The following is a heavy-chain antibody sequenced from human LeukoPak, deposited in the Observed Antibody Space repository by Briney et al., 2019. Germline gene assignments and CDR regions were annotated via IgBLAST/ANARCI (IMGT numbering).Heavy chain of an antibody. CDR2: IRYDGSNK. V-gene: IGHV3-30*02. CDR1: GFTFSSYG. CDR3: IVVPAAMWGRYGMEV. J-gene: IGHJ6*02. Sequence: PGGSLRLSCAASGFTFSSYGMHWVRQAPGKGLEWVAFIRYDGSNKYYADSVKGRFTISRDNSKNTLYLQMNSLRAEDTAVYYCIVVPAAMWGRYGMEVWGQGTTVTVSS. D-gene: IGHD2-2*01.